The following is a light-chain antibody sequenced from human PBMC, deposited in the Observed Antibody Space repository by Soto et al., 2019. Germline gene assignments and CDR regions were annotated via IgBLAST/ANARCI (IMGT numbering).Light chain of an antibody. CDR2: DTF. CDR1: RSISSF. V-gene: IGKV3-11*01. J-gene: IGKJ4*01. Sequence: EIVLTQSPATLSLSPGERATVSCRASRSISSFLAWYQQKPGQAPRLLIYDTFNRSTGIPARFSGSGSGTDFTLTISGLEPEDFAVYYCQQRANWPPLTFGGGTKVEI. CDR3: QQRANWPPLT.